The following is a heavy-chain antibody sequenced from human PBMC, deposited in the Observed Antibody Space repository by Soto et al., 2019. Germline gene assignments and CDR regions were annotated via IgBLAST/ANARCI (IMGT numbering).Heavy chain of an antibody. CDR3: AKNQGSSPSYYYYGMDV. CDR1: GFTFSSYG. D-gene: IGHD6-6*01. J-gene: IGHJ6*02. Sequence: GGSLRLSCAASGFTFSSYGMHWVRQAPGKGLEWVAVISYDGSNKYCADSVKGRFTISRDNSKNTLYLQMNSLRAEDTAVYYCAKNQGSSPSYYYYGMDVWGQGTTVTVSS. CDR2: ISYDGSNK. V-gene: IGHV3-30*18.